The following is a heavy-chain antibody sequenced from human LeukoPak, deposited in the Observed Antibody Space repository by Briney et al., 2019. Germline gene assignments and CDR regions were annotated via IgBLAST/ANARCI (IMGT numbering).Heavy chain of an antibody. J-gene: IGHJ4*02. V-gene: IGHV3-53*01. CDR2: IYSGGST. D-gene: IGHD6-13*01. CDR3: ARYSSSWYEVDY. Sequence: PGGSLRLSCAASGFTFRSSAMSWVRQAPGKGLEWVSVIYSGGSTYYADSVKGRFTISRDNSKNTLYLQMNSLRAEDTAVYYCARYSSSWYEVDYWGQGTLVTVSS. CDR1: GFTFRSSA.